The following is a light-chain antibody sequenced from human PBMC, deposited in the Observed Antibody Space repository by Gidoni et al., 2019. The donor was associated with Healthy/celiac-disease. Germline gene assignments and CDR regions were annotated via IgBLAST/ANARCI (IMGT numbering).Light chain of an antibody. J-gene: IGKJ3*01. CDR2: GAS. CDR1: QSVSSN. V-gene: IGKV3-15*01. CDR3: QQYNNWPFT. Sequence: EIVMTQSPATLSVSPGERATLSCRASQSVSSNLAWYQQKPGQAPRRLIYGASTRATGFPARFSGSGSGTEFTLTISSLQSEDFAVYYCQQYNNWPFTFGPGTEVDIK.